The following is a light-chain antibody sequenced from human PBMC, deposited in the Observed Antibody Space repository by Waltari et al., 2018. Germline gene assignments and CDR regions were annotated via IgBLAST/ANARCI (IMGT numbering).Light chain of an antibody. CDR3: NSRDTTGYLVI. J-gene: IGLJ2*01. CDR2: GEN. Sequence: SSELTQDSTVSVALGPTVKLTCQGASLRTYHASWYQQKPRQAPVLLIYGENKRPSGIPDRFSVSRSGNTASLTITGTQAGDEADYYCNSRDTTGYLVIFGGGTKLTVL. CDR1: SLRTYH. V-gene: IGLV3-19*01.